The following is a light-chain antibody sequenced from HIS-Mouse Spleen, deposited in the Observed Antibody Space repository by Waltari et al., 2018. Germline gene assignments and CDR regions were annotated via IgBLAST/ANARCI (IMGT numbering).Light chain of an antibody. CDR3: CSYAGSYTWV. Sequence: QSALTQPRSVSGSPGPSVTISCTGTSSDVGGYNYVSWYQQHPGKAPKLMIYDVSTRASGVPDRFSGSKSGNTASLISAGLQAEDEADYYCCSYAGSYTWVFGGGTKLTVL. J-gene: IGLJ3*02. CDR2: DVS. V-gene: IGLV2-11*01. CDR1: SSDVGGYNY.